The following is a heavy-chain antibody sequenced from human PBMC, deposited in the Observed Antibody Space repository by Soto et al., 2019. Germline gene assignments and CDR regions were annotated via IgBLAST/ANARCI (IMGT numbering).Heavy chain of an antibody. D-gene: IGHD6-13*01. J-gene: IGHJ4*02. CDR2: IYYSGST. CDR1: GGSISSSSYY. V-gene: IGHV4-39*01. CDR3: ARQVAAAAQFDY. Sequence: PSETLSLTCTVSGGSISSSSYYWGWIRQPPGKGLEWIGSIYYSGSTYYNPSLKSRVTISVDTSKNQFSLKLSSVTAADTAVYYCARQVAAAAQFDYWGQGTLVTVSS.